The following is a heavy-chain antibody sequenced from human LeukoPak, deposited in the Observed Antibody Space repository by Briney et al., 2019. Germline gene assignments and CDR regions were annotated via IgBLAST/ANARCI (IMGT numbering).Heavy chain of an antibody. CDR2: IYTGGAT. CDR3: ALDVDV. V-gene: IGHV3-53*01. Sequence: GGSLRLSCAASAFPVSSNYLTWVRQAPGKGLEWVSLIYTGGATYYADSVKGRFTISRDNSKNTLYLQMNSLRAEDTAMYYCALDVDVWLEGTTVSVSS. CDR1: AFPVSSNY. J-gene: IGHJ6*01.